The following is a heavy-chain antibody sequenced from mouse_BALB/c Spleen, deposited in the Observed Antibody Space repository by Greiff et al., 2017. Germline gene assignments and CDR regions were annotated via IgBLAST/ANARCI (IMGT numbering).Heavy chain of an antibody. CDR3: ARYYYGSSFYAMDY. J-gene: IGHJ4*01. D-gene: IGHD1-1*01. CDR1: GYAFTNYL. Sequence: VHLVESGAELVRPGTSVKVSCKASGYAFTNYLIEWVKQRPGQGLEWIGVINPGSGGTNYNEKFKGKATLSADKSSSTAYMQLSSLTSDDSAVYFCARYYYGSSFYAMDYWGQGTSVTVSS. CDR2: INPGSGGT. V-gene: IGHV1-54*01.